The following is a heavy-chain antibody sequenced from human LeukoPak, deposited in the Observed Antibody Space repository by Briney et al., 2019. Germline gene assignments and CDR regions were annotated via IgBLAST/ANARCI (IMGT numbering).Heavy chain of an antibody. CDR3: VRVAYSSSWSPPFDY. J-gene: IGHJ4*02. CDR1: GFSFSIYS. Sequence: GGSLRLSCSASGFSFSIYSMHWVRQAPGKGLEYVSAISSNGRNTYYADSVKGRFTVSRDNSKNTLYLQMSSLRADDTAVYYCVRVAYSSSWSPPFDYWGQGTLVTVSS. CDR2: ISSNGRNT. V-gene: IGHV3-64D*06. D-gene: IGHD6-13*01.